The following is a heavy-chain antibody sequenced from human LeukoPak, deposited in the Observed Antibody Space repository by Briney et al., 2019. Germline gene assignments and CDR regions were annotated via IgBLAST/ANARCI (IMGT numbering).Heavy chain of an antibody. CDR1: RGTLSSYA. CDR2: IIPILGTA. Sequence: ASVKVSCKASRGTLSSYAISWVRQAPGQGLEWMGRIIPILGTANYAQKFQGRVTITTDESTSTAYMELSSLRSEDTAVYYCARVADTAMEYYFDYSGQGTLVTVSS. V-gene: IGHV1-69*11. CDR3: ARVADTAMEYYFDY. D-gene: IGHD5-18*01. J-gene: IGHJ4*02.